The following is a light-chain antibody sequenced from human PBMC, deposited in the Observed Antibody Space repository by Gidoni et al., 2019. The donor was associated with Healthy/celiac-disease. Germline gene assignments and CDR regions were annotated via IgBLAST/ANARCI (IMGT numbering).Light chain of an antibody. CDR3: RQYNNWPPWT. Sequence: EIVMTQSPATLSVSPGERATLSCRASQSVSSNLAWYQQKPGQTPRLLLYGASTRATGIPARFSGSGSGTEFTLTISSLQSKDFAVYYCRQYNNWPPWTFGQGTKVEIK. V-gene: IGKV3-15*01. CDR2: GAS. CDR1: QSVSSN. J-gene: IGKJ1*01.